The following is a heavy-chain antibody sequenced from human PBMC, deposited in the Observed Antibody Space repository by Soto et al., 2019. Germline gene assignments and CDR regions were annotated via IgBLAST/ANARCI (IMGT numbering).Heavy chain of an antibody. D-gene: IGHD3-3*01. CDR2: ISAYNGNT. J-gene: IGHJ3*02. CDR1: GYTFTSYG. CDR3: ARRYYDFWSGYYKGAFDI. V-gene: IGHV1-18*01. Sequence: QVQLVQSGAEVKKPGASVKVSCKASGYTFTSYGISWVRQAPGQGLEWMGWISAYNGNTNYAQKLQGRVTMTTDTSTSTAYMELRSMRSDDTAVYYSARRYYDFWSGYYKGAFDIWGQGTMVTVSS.